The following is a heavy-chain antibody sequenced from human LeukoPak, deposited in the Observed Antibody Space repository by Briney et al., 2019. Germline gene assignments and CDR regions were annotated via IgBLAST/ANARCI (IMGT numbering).Heavy chain of an antibody. CDR2: ITSTSNDK. CDR3: ARDYCIDGCPPGY. V-gene: IGHV3-21*01. CDR1: GFTFNNYK. Sequence: GGFLRLSCAASGFTFNNYKMNWVRQAPGKGLEWVSSITSTSNDKYYADSVKGRFTVSRDNAKNSLYLQMNSLRAEDTAVYYCARDYCIDGCPPGYWGQGTRVTVSP. J-gene: IGHJ4*02. D-gene: IGHD2-15*01.